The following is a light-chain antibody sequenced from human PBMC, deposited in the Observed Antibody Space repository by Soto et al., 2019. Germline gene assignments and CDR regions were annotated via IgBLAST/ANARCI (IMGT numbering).Light chain of an antibody. CDR1: QSVRGY. CDR2: ETY. J-gene: IGKJ3*01. Sequence: VLTQSPATLSLSPGERATLSCRASQSVRGYLAWYQHKPGQPPRLLIYETYNRATGTPARFSGSGYGTDFTLTISSLEPEDFAVYYCQQRSSWPLVTFGPGTRVDIK. CDR3: QQRSSWPLVT. V-gene: IGKV3-11*01.